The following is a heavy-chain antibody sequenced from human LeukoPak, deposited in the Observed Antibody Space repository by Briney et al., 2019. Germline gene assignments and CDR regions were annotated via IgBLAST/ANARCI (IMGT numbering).Heavy chain of an antibody. CDR2: ISGSGGST. Sequence: GGSLRLSCAASGFTFSSYGMSWVRQAPGKGLEWVSAISGSGGSTYYADSVKGRFTISRDNSKNTLYLQMNSLRAEDTAVYYCAKDRGSWTDYYYYYYMDVWGKGTTVTVSS. V-gene: IGHV3-23*01. CDR3: AKDRGSWTDYYYYYYMDV. D-gene: IGHD6-13*01. CDR1: GFTFSSYG. J-gene: IGHJ6*03.